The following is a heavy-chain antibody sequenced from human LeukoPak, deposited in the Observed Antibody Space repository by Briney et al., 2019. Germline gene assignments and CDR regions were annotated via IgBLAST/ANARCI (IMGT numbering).Heavy chain of an antibody. J-gene: IGHJ4*02. V-gene: IGHV3-30*02. D-gene: IGHD2-2*01. CDR3: AKDLPAAYFDY. CDR1: GFTFSNYG. CDR2: VRSDGGIK. Sequence: GGSLRLSGAASGFTFSNYGMHWVRQAPGKGLEWVAFVRSDGGIKYYADSVKGRFTISRDNSRTTLHLQMNSLRAEDTAVYHCAKDLPAAYFDYWGQGTLVTVSS.